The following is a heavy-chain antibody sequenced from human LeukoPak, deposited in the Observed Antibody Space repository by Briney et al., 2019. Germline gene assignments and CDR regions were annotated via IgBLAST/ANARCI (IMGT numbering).Heavy chain of an antibody. D-gene: IGHD3-3*01. CDR3: ARAPVRTYDFWSGYTNWFDP. J-gene: IGHJ5*02. Sequence: SVKVSCKASGGTFSSYAISWVRQAPGQGLEWMGGIIPIFGTANYAQKFQGRVTITADESTSTAYMELSSLRSEDTAVYYCARAPVRTYDFWSGYTNWFDPWGQGTLVTVSS. V-gene: IGHV1-69*13. CDR2: IIPIFGTA. CDR1: GGTFSSYA.